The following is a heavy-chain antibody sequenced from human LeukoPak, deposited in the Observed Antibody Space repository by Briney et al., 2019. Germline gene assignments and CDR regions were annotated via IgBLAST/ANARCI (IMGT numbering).Heavy chain of an antibody. CDR2: IYYSGNT. V-gene: IGHV4-59*01. CDR3: ARGFGGNSDDY. J-gene: IGHJ4*02. Sequence: SETLSLTCTVSGGSIIYYHWSWIRQPPGKGLGWIGYIYYSGNTNYNPSLKSRVTISVDTSKNQFSLKLNSVTAADTAVYYCARGFGGNSDDYWGQGTLVTVSS. CDR1: GGSIIYYH. D-gene: IGHD4-23*01.